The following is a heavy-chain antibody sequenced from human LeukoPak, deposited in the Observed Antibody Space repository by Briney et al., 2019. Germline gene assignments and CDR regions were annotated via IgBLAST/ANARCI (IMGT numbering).Heavy chain of an antibody. J-gene: IGHJ4*02. CDR1: GGSISSSSYY. CDR3: ARLELEATFFDY. V-gene: IGHV4-39*01. D-gene: IGHD1-26*01. Sequence: SETLSLTCTVSGGSISSSSYYWGWIRQPPGKGLEWIGSIHYSGSTYYNPSLKSRVTISVDTSKNQFSLKLSSVTAADTAVYYCARLELEATFFDYWGQGTLVTVSS. CDR2: IHYSGST.